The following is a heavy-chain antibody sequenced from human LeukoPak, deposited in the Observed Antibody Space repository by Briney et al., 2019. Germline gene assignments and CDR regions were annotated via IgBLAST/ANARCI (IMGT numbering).Heavy chain of an antibody. CDR1: GFTFRSYG. CDR2: TRDDASKT. V-gene: IGHV3-30*02. D-gene: IGHD2-15*01. CDR3: ANGDCRGGRCSSGAH. J-gene: IGHJ4*02. Sequence: HPGGSLTLSRTVSGFTFRSYGMHWVRQAPGKGLEWVAYTRDDASKTWYGGSVKGRFTISRDNSKNTLYLHMNSVRGEDTAMYYCANGDCRGGRCSSGAHWGQGTLVTVSS.